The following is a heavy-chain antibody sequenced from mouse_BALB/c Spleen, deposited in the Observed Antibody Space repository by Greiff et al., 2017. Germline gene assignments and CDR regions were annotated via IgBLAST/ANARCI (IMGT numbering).Heavy chain of an antibody. J-gene: IGHJ4*01. D-gene: IGHD2-10*02. Sequence: QVQLKQSGAELVRPGTSVKVSCKASGYAFTNYLIEWVKQRPGQGLEWIGVINPGSGGTNYNEKFKGKATLTADKSSSTAYMQLSSLTSDDSAVYFCAREYGNYFYAMDYWGQGTSVTVSS. CDR2: INPGSGGT. CDR1: GYAFTNYL. CDR3: AREYGNYFYAMDY. V-gene: IGHV1-54*01.